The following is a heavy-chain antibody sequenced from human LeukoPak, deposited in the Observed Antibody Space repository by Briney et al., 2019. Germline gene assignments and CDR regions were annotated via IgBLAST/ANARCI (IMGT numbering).Heavy chain of an antibody. Sequence: PGGSLRLSCAASGFTFDDYAMHWVRQAPGKGLEWVSGISWNSGSIGYADSVKGRFTISRDNAKNSLYLQMNSLRAEDTALYYCAKDKGLWSGYSYYYYGMDVWGQGTTVTVSS. D-gene: IGHD3-3*01. J-gene: IGHJ6*02. V-gene: IGHV3-9*01. CDR2: ISWNSGSI. CDR1: GFTFDDYA. CDR3: AKDKGLWSGYSYYYYGMDV.